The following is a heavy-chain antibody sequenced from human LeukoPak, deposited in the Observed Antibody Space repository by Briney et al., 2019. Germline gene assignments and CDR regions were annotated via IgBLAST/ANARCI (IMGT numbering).Heavy chain of an antibody. V-gene: IGHV3-48*03. CDR2: ISSSGSTI. CDR1: GFTFSSYE. J-gene: IGHJ4*02. D-gene: IGHD2-8*01. Sequence: GGSLRLSCAASGFTFSSYEMNWVRQAPGKGLEWVSYISSSGSTIHYADSVKGRFTISRDNAMNSLYLQMDTLGAEDTAVYYCAGRYCSNGLCPFVYWGQGTLVTVSS. CDR3: AGRYCSNGLCPFVY.